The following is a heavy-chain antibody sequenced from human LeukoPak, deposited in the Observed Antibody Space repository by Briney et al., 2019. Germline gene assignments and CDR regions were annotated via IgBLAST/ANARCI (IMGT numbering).Heavy chain of an antibody. CDR1: GFTFSNAW. Sequence: GGSLRLSCAASGFTFSNAWMNWVRQAPGKGLEWVDRIKSKTDGGTTDYVAPVKGRFTISRDDSKSTLYLQMNTLKTEDTAVYYCTTEAYFYFDYWGQGALVTVSS. D-gene: IGHD3-10*01. V-gene: IGHV3-15*01. J-gene: IGHJ4*02. CDR3: TTEAYFYFDY. CDR2: IKSKTDGGTT.